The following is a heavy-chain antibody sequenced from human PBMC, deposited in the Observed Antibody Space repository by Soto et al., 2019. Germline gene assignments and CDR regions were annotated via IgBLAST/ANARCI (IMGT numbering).Heavy chain of an antibody. V-gene: IGHV1-2*04. CDR3: AREATTVRGDTIRSGMDV. D-gene: IGHD3-10*01. CDR2: INPNSGGT. Sequence: ASVKVSCKAYGYTFTGYYMHWVRQAPGQGLEWMGWINPNSGGTNYAQKFQGWVTMTRDTSISTAYMELSRLRSDDTAVYYCAREATTVRGDTIRSGMDVWGQGTTVTVSS. CDR1: GYTFTGYY. J-gene: IGHJ6*02.